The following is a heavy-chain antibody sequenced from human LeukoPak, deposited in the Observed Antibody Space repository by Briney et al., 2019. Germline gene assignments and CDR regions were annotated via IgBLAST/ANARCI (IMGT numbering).Heavy chain of an antibody. J-gene: IGHJ5*02. CDR1: GGSISSGGYY. Sequence: PSQTLSLTCTVSGGSISSGGYYWNWMRQPPGKGLEWIGYISHSGSTYYNPSLKSRVTISVDTSKNQFSLKLSSVTAADTAVYYCARALSSSLDPWGQGTLVTVSS. V-gene: IGHV4-30-2*01. D-gene: IGHD6-13*01. CDR3: ARALSSSLDP. CDR2: ISHSGST.